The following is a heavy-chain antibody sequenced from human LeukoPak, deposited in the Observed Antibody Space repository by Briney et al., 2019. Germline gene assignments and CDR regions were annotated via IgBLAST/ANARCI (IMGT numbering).Heavy chain of an antibody. V-gene: IGHV1-69*04. J-gene: IGHJ5*02. D-gene: IGHD4-17*01. CDR3: APDSDYGDYGGVWFDP. CDR2: IIPIFGIA. CDR1: GGTFSSYA. Sequence: SVKVSCKASGGTFSSYAISWVRQAPGQGLEWMGRIIPIFGIANYAQKFQGRVTITADKSTSTAYMELSSLRSEDTAVYYCAPDSDYGDYGGVWFDPWGQGTLVTVSS.